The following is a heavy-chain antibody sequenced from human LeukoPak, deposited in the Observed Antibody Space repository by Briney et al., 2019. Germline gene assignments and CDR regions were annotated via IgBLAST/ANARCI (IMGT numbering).Heavy chain of an antibody. Sequence: ETLSLTCAVYGGSFSGYYWSWVRQAPGKGLEWVSGIVDSGGSTYYADSVKGRFTISRDNPKNTLYLQMNSLRAEDTAIYYCGKDFYDSSGYTDYWGQGTLVTVSS. D-gene: IGHD3-22*01. CDR3: GKDFYDSSGYTDY. V-gene: IGHV3-23*01. J-gene: IGHJ4*02. CDR2: IVDSGGST. CDR1: GGSFSGYY.